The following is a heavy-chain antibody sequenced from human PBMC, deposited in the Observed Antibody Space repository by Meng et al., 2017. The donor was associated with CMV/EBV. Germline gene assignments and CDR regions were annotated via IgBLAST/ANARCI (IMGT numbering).Heavy chain of an antibody. V-gene: IGHV3-21*01. CDR1: GFTFSSYS. J-gene: IGHJ3*02. Sequence: GESLKISCAASGFTFSSYSMNWVRQAPGKGLEWVSSISSSSSYIYYADSVKGRFTISRDNAENSLYLQMNSLRAEDTAVYYCARGAFDIWGQGTMVTVSS. CDR2: ISSSSSYI. CDR3: ARGAFDI.